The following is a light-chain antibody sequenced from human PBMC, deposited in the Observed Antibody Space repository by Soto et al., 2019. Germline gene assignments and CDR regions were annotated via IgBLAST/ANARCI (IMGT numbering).Light chain of an antibody. CDR3: QQFNTSPWT. CDR2: KSS. Sequence: DIQMTQSPSTLSASAGDRVTISCRASQSVSIWLAWYHQKPGRAPKLLIYKSSILESGVPSRLSGSGSGTEFTLTISSLQPDDFATYYCQQFNTSPWTFGQGTKVDI. V-gene: IGKV1-5*03. J-gene: IGKJ1*01. CDR1: QSVSIW.